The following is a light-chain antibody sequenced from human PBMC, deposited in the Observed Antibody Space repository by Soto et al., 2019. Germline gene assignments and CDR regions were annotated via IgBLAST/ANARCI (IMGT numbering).Light chain of an antibody. Sequence: QPVLTQPPSASASLGASVTLTCTLSSGYSNYKVDWYQQRPGKGPRFVMRVGTGVIVGSKGDCIPDRFSVLGSGLNRYLTIKNIQEEDESAYHCGPYLGSGSNFVDWVFGGGTKMTFL. CDR3: GPYLGSGSNFVDWV. J-gene: IGLJ3*02. CDR1: SGYSNYK. V-gene: IGLV9-49*01. CDR2: VGTGVIVG.